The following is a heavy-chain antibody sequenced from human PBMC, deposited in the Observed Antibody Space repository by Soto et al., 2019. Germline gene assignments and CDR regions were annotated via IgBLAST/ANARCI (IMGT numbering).Heavy chain of an antibody. CDR2: INHSGSA. V-gene: IGHV4-34*01. Sequence: QVQLQQSGAGLLKPSETLSLTCAVYGESFSGHIWTWIRQTPGKGLQCIGQINHSGSASYNPSLKSRVTISVHTSNSQFALELSSVTAADTAVYYGARGLITGSHYSGGWYYFDSWGQGTQVTVSS. CDR1: GESFSGHI. D-gene: IGHD6-19*01. J-gene: IGHJ4*02. CDR3: ARGLITGSHYSGGWYYFDS.